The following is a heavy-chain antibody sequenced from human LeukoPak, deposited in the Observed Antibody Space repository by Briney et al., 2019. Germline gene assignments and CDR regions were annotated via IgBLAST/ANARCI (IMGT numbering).Heavy chain of an antibody. CDR1: GGSISSYY. Sequence: SETLSLTCTGSGGSISSYYWSWIRQPPGKGLEWIGYIYYSGSTNYNPSLKSRVTISVDTSKNQFSLKLSSVTAADTAVYYCAREEGVAVDAPRALYGMDVWGQGTTVTVSS. D-gene: IGHD2-15*01. V-gene: IGHV4-59*01. CDR3: AREEGVAVDAPRALYGMDV. CDR2: IYYSGST. J-gene: IGHJ6*02.